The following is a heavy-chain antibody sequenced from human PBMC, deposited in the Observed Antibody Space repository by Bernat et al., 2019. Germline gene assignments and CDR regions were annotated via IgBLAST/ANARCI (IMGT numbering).Heavy chain of an antibody. J-gene: IGHJ4*02. CDR3: ATLYGDFLPY. V-gene: IGHV3-48*03. CDR1: GFTFSTYE. D-gene: IGHD4-17*01. Sequence: EVQLVESGGGLVQPGGSLRLSCAASGFTFSTYEMICVRQAPGKGLEWVSYISSSGSSIYYADSVKGRFTISRENAKNSLYLQMNSLRAEDTAVYYCATLYGDFLPYWGQGTLVTVSS. CDR2: ISSSGSSI.